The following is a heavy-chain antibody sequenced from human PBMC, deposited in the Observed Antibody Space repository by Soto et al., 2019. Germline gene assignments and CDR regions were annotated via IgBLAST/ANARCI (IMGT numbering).Heavy chain of an antibody. J-gene: IGHJ6*02. CDR3: ARDRGYDAHDYYYNAMDV. CDR2: IRGFSPYT. Sequence: GGSLRLSCISPGFTFRTYTMNWVRQAPGKGLEWVSGIRGFSPYTFYAESVKGRFTISRDNAKSSLYLQMNSLRAEDTAVYYCARDRGYDAHDYYYNAMDVWGQGTTVTVSS. V-gene: IGHV3-21*01. D-gene: IGHD2-15*01. CDR1: GFTFRTYT.